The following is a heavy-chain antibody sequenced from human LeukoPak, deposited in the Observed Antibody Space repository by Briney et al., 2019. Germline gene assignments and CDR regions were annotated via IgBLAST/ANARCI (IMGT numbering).Heavy chain of an antibody. V-gene: IGHV3-30*03. D-gene: IGHD6-6*01. J-gene: IGHJ4*02. CDR3: ARSSIAAPYYFDY. Sequence: PGRSLRLSCAASGFTFSSYGMHWVRQAPGKGLEWVAVISYDGSNKYYADSVKGRFTISRDNSKNTLYLQMNSLRAEDTAVYYCARSSIAAPYYFDYWGQGTLVTVSS. CDR1: GFTFSSYG. CDR2: ISYDGSNK.